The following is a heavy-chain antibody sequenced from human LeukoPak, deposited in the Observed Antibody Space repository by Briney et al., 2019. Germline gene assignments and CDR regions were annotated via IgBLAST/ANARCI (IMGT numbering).Heavy chain of an antibody. J-gene: IGHJ4*02. CDR3: ARGYYDSSGYYYPFDY. Sequence: GGSLRLSCTVSGFTFNNYAMSWVRQAPGKGLEWVSAISGSGDSTFYADSVKGRFTLSRDNSKNTLTLQMDTLRAEDTAVYYCARGYYDSSGYYYPFDYWGQGTLVTVSS. CDR2: ISGSGDST. D-gene: IGHD3-22*01. CDR1: GFTFNNYA. V-gene: IGHV3-23*01.